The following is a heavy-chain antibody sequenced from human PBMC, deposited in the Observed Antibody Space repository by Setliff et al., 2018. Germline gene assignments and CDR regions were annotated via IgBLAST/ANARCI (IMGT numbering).Heavy chain of an antibody. V-gene: IGHV3-7*01. D-gene: IGHD6-19*01. Sequence: PGGSLRLSCAASGFTFSSYWMNWVRQAPGKGLEWVANIKQDGSVKNYVDSVKGRFSISRDNTKNSLYLQMNSLRAEDAAVYYCARVGIAVAGGFDLWGRGTLVTVSS. CDR2: IKQDGSVK. CDR3: ARVGIAVAGGFDL. CDR1: GFTFSSYW. J-gene: IGHJ2*01.